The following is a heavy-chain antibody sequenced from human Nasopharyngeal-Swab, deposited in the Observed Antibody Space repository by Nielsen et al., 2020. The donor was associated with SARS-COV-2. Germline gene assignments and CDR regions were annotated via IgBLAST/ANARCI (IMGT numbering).Heavy chain of an antibody. J-gene: IGHJ5*02. CDR3: ARGVHGANIISNWLDP. CDR2: IYSRGTT. V-gene: IGHV3-53*05. D-gene: IGHD3-10*01. CDR1: GLTVSDNF. Sequence: GESLKISCVASGLTVSDNFMIWVRQGPGKGLEWVAVIYSRGTTYYADSVKGRFTISTDNSKNTLYLQMNSLRLEDTAMYYCARGVHGANIISNWLDPWGQGTLVTASS.